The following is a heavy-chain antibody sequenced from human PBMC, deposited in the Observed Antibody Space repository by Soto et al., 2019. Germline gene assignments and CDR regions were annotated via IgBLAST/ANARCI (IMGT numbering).Heavy chain of an antibody. D-gene: IGHD6-13*01. V-gene: IGHV3-21*01. CDR2: ISSSSSYI. Sequence: GGSLRLSCAASGFTFSSYSMNWVRQAPGKGLEWVSSISSSSSYIYYADSVKGRFTISRDNAKNSLYLQMNSLRAEDTAVYYCARDPVAAAGARAYYYYYYMDVWGKGTTVTVSS. CDR3: ARDPVAAAGARAYYYYYYMDV. CDR1: GFTFSSYS. J-gene: IGHJ6*03.